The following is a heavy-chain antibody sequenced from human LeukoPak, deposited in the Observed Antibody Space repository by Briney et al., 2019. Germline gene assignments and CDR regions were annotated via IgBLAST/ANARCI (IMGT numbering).Heavy chain of an antibody. CDR2: IIPILGIA. D-gene: IGHD4-17*01. J-gene: IGHJ4*02. V-gene: IGHV1-69*04. Sequence: GASVKVSCKASGGTFSSYAISWVRQAPGQGLEWMGRIIPILGIANYAQKFQGRVTITADESTTTAYMELSSLRSEDTAVYYCARGLTTDYGDYSYFDYWGQGTLVTVSS. CDR3: ARGLTTDYGDYSYFDY. CDR1: GGTFSSYA.